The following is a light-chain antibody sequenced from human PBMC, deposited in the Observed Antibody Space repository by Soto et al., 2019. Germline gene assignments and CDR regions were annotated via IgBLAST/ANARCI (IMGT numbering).Light chain of an antibody. CDR3: SSYTSSTTVV. CDR2: DVS. CDR1: SSDVGGYNY. J-gene: IGLJ2*01. Sequence: QSALTQPASVSGSPGQSITISCTGTSSDVGGYNYVSWYQQHPGKAPKLMVYDVSNRPSDISNRFSGSKSANTASLTISVLQAEDEADYYCSSYTSSTTVVFGGGTKLTVL. V-gene: IGLV2-14*03.